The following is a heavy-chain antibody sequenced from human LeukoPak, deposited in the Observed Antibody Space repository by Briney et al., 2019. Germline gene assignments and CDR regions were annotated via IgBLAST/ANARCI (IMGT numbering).Heavy chain of an antibody. CDR1: GGSFSSSSYY. V-gene: IGHV4-39*01. Sequence: WETLSLTCTVSGGSFSSSSYYWGWIRQPPGKGLGWIGSIYYGGSTYYNPSLNSRVTITVDASKIQFSLKLSCVITADTAVYYCSSGYCSGGSCLVFDYWGQGTLVTVSS. D-gene: IGHD2-15*01. CDR2: IYYGGST. CDR3: SSGYCSGGSCLVFDY. J-gene: IGHJ4*02.